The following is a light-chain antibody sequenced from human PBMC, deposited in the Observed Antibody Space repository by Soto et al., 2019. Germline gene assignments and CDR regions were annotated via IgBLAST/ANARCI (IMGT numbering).Light chain of an antibody. V-gene: IGKV1-5*03. J-gene: IGKJ1*01. CDR3: QQYNSYWT. CDR2: KAS. CDR1: QSISSW. Sequence: DIQMTQSPSTLSASVGDRVTITCRASQSISSWLAWYQQKPGKAPKLLIYKASSLESGVPSRFSGSGSGTEFTLTISRLQPDASAPHYCQQYNSYWTFGQGTKVEIK.